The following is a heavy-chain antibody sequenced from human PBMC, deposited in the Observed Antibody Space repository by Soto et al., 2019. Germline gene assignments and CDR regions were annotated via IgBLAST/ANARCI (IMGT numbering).Heavy chain of an antibody. V-gene: IGHV3-33*01. CDR3: ARVISYYDSSGYYYAGAFDI. D-gene: IGHD3-22*01. CDR2: IWYDGSNK. Sequence: PGGSLRLSCAASGFTFSSYGMHWVRQAPGKGLEWVAVIWYDGSNKYYADSVKGRFTISRDNSKNTLYLQMNSLRAEDTAVYYCARVISYYDSSGYYYAGAFDIWGQGTMVTVSS. J-gene: IGHJ3*02. CDR1: GFTFSSYG.